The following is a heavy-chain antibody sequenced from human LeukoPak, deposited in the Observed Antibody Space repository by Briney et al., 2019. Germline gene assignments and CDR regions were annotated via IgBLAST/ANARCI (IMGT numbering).Heavy chain of an antibody. Sequence: GESLRLSCTASGFTFNSYTMSWVRQAQGRGMEWISAIVGRGDDTDHADSVKGRFTVSRDNSRNTLYLQMNSLRVEDTAVYYCAKSSGDWPSPFDYWGQETLVTVSS. V-gene: IGHV3-23*01. CDR1: GFTFNSYT. CDR3: AKSSGDWPSPFDY. J-gene: IGHJ4*02. D-gene: IGHD2-21*02. CDR2: IVGRGDDT.